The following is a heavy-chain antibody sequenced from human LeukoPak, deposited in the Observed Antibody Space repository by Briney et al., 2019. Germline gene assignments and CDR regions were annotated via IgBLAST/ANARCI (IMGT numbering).Heavy chain of an antibody. Sequence: ASVKVSCKASGYTFTGYYIHWVRQAPGQGLEWMAWINPNSGDTNYAQKFQGRVTMTRDTSISTAYMELSSLRSDDTAVYYCARTGEISSSPREFQHWGQGTLVTVSS. CDR1: GYTFTGYY. CDR3: ARTGEISSSPREFQH. D-gene: IGHD6-13*01. J-gene: IGHJ1*01. V-gene: IGHV1-2*02. CDR2: INPNSGDT.